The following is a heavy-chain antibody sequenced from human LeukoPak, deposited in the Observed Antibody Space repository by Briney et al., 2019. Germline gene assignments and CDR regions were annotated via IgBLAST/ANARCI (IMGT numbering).Heavy chain of an antibody. CDR3: AADTWLLNEDPDYYYYYYMDV. CDR1: GFTFTSPA. CDR2: IVVCSGNT. J-gene: IGHJ6*03. D-gene: IGHD3-22*01. Sequence: ASAKVSCKASGFTFTSPAMQWVRQARGQRLEWIGWIVVCSGNTNYAQKFQERVSITRDMSTRTAYMELSSLRSEDTAVYYCAADTWLLNEDPDYYYYYYMDVWGKGTTVTVSS. V-gene: IGHV1-58*02.